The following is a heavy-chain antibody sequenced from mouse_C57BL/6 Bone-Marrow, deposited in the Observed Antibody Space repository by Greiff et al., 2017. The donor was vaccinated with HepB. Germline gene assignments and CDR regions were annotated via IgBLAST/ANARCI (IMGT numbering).Heavy chain of an antibody. V-gene: IGHV5-9-1*02. CDR1: GFTFSSYA. J-gene: IGHJ2*01. Sequence: EVQGVESGEGLVKPGGSLKLSCAASGFTFSSYAMSWVRQTPEKRLEWVAYISSGGDYIYYADTVKGRFTISRDNARNTLYLQMSSLKSEDTAMYYCTRDRYSNGLFDYWGQGTTLTVSS. CDR2: ISSGGDYI. D-gene: IGHD2-5*01. CDR3: TRDRYSNGLFDY.